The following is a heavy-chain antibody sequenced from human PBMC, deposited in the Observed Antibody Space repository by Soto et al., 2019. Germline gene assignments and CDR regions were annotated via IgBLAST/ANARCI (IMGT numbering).Heavy chain of an antibody. CDR2: ISGNSGSI. V-gene: IGHV3-9*01. J-gene: IGHJ4*02. CDR1: GFTFDGYA. D-gene: IGHD3-9*01. CDR3: AINGGYSFLTGYLDS. Sequence: GGSLRLSCEASGFTFDGYAMHWVRQAPGKGLEWVSGISGNSGSIVYADSVRGRFTISRDNAKNSLYVEMNSLRPEDTAMYYCAINGGYSFLTGYLDSWGQGTLVTVSS.